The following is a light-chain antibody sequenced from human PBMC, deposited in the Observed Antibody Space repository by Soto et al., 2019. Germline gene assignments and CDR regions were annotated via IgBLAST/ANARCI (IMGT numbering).Light chain of an antibody. J-gene: IGKJ1*01. CDR1: QSISNW. CDR2: KAS. V-gene: IGKV1-5*03. CDR3: QQYSSYSPWT. Sequence: DIEMTQSPSTLSASVGDRVIITCRASQSISNWLAWYQQKPGKAPKLLIYKASSLESGAPSRFSGSGSGTEFILTISSLQPDDFATYYCQQYSSYSPWTFGQGTKVEIK.